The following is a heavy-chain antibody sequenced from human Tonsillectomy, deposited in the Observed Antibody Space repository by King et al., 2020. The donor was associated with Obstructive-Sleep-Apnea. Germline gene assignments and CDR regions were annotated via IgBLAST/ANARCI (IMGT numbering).Heavy chain of an antibody. V-gene: IGHV4-59*01. D-gene: IGHD3-16*01. Sequence: HVQLQESGPGLVKPSETLSLTCSVSGGSISSYYWSWIRQPPGKGLEWIGYIYNSGSTDDTDYNPSLKSRATISADTSKNQFSLKLSSVTAADTAVYYCAIRWGEYFQHXGPGTLVTVSS. CDR1: GGSISSYY. J-gene: IGHJ1*01. CDR2: IYNSGSTDDT. CDR3: AIRWGEYFQH.